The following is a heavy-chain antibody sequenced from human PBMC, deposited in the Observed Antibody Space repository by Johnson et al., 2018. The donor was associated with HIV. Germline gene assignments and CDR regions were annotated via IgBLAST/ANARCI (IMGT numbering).Heavy chain of an antibody. D-gene: IGHD6-19*01. CDR3: ARARGSGGVDAFDI. Sequence: QVQLVESGGGVVQPGRSLRLSCAGSVFTFRSYAMQWVRQAPGKGLEWVAVISYDGSNKYYADSVKGRFTISRDNSKNTLYLQMNSLRTEDTAVYYCARARGSGGVDAFDIWGQGTLVTVSS. CDR1: VFTFRSYA. CDR2: ISYDGSNK. V-gene: IGHV3-30-3*01. J-gene: IGHJ3*02.